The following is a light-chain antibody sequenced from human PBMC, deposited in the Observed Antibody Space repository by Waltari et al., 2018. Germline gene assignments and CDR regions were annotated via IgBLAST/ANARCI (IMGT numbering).Light chain of an antibody. Sequence: EVVLTQSPDTLSLSPGERATLSCRASQRVSSNYLAWHRQGHGHVPTVLSYGASKRATGIPDRFSGSGSGTDFTLTINGVEPDDFAVYYCQQYGSPPHSFGQGTKVEI. CDR3: QQYGSPPHS. V-gene: IGKV3-20*01. CDR2: GAS. CDR1: QRVSSNY. J-gene: IGKJ2*01.